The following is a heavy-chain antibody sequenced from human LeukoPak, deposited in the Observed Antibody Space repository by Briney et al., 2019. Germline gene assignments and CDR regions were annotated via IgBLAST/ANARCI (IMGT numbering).Heavy chain of an antibody. Sequence: SETLSLTCTVSTGSISIYYWSWVRQPAGKGLEWIGRISASGSTNYNPSLKSRVTMSLDTSKNQFSLKLSSVTAADTAVYYCAREITVTRPFDYWGPGTLVTVSS. CDR2: ISASGST. J-gene: IGHJ4*02. CDR1: TGSISIYY. CDR3: AREITVTRPFDY. V-gene: IGHV4-4*07. D-gene: IGHD4-17*01.